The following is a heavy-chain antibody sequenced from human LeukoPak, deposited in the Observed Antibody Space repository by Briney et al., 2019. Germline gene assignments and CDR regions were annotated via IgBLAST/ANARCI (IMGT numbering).Heavy chain of an antibody. V-gene: IGHV4-59*08. CDR2: AYYSGST. CDR3: ARNSAVATSRSWFDP. D-gene: IGHD6-19*01. Sequence: PSETLSLTCSVFDGSISNYYWSWIRQPPGKGLEWIGYAYYSGSTTYNPSLESRVTISVDTSKNQFSLKLTAVTAADTAVYYCARNSAVATSRSWFDPWGQGTLSPSPQ. J-gene: IGHJ5*02. CDR1: DGSISNYY.